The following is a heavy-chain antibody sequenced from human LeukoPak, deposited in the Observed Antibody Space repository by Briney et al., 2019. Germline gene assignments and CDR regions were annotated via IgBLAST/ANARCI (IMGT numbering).Heavy chain of an antibody. CDR3: AREGADDYGRILWFDP. D-gene: IGHD4-23*01. J-gene: IGHJ5*02. V-gene: IGHV1-18*01. Sequence: ASVKVSCKASGYTLTNYIINWVRQAPGQGLEWMGKISAYNNNTNYAQKFQGRITMTTDTSTNTAYMDMRSLRSDDTAFYYCAREGADDYGRILWFDPWGQGTLVTVSS. CDR1: GYTLTNYI. CDR2: ISAYNNNT.